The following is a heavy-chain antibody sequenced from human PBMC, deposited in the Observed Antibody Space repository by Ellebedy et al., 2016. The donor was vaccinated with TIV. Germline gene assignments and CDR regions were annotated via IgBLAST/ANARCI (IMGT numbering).Heavy chain of an antibody. CDR1: GASISSYY. D-gene: IGHD6-13*01. CDR3: ARVRAAAGMAHFDN. CDR2: IYYTGST. Sequence: MPGGSLRLSCSVSGASISSYYWSWIRQSPGKGLNWIGYIYYTGSTNYNPSLKSRVTISVDTSKNQFSLKQRSVTAADTAVYYCARVRAAAGMAHFDNWGQGTLVTVSS. V-gene: IGHV4-59*01. J-gene: IGHJ4*02.